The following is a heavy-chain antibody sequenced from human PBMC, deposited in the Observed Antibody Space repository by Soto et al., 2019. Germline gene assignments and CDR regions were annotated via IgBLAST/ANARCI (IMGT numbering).Heavy chain of an antibody. CDR2: ISYSGVST. V-gene: IGHV3-23*01. Sequence: EVQLLESGGGLVQPGGSLRLSCAASGFTFSSYAMTWVRQAPGKGLEWVSAISYSGVSTYYADSVKGRFTISRDSSENTVSLQMKSLRVDDTAVYYCARTRGYSDYALDYWGQGTLVTVSS. D-gene: IGHD5-12*01. J-gene: IGHJ4*02. CDR1: GFTFSSYA. CDR3: ARTRGYSDYALDY.